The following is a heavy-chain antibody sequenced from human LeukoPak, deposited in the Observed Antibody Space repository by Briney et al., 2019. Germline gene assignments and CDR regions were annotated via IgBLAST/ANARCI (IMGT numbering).Heavy chain of an antibody. CDR3: AGLGASGNGYLSWFDP. Sequence: KPAETLSLTCTVSGGSISTYYWSWIRQPPGKGLEWIGYIYYSGNTKYNPSLKSRVTISVDTSKNQFSLKLSSVTAADTAVYYCAGLGASGNGYLSWFDPWGQGTLATVSS. J-gene: IGHJ5*02. CDR1: GGSISTYY. V-gene: IGHV4-59*01. D-gene: IGHD3-22*01. CDR2: IYYSGNT.